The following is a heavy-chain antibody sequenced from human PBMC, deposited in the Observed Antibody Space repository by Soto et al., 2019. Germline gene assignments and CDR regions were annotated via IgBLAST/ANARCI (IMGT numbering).Heavy chain of an antibody. CDR3: ARPNMWYGKILQ. CDR2: MFYSGTT. J-gene: IGHJ1*01. CDR1: GASMSGNY. V-gene: IGHV4-59*01. Sequence: WETLSLTCTVAGASMSGNYWTWVRQPPGKGLEWIGNMFYSGTTNYNPSLRSRVTMSLDTSVNQFSLRLSSVTAADTAVYYCARPNMWYGKILQWGRGTLVTVSS. D-gene: IGHD2-15*01.